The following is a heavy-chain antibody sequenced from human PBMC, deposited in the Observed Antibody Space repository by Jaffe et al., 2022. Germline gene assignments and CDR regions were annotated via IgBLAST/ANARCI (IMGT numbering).Heavy chain of an antibody. CDR2: ISGNGGST. Sequence: EVQLLESGGGLGQPGGSLRLSCAASGFTFSSYAMNWVRQAPGKGLEWVSTISGNGGSTYYADSVKGRFTISRDNSKNTLYLQMNSLRDDDTAVYYCVKCGWLVDGKGLDYWGQGTLVTVSS. CDR3: VKCGWLVDGKGLDY. D-gene: IGHD6-19*01. J-gene: IGHJ4*02. V-gene: IGHV3-23*01. CDR1: GFTFSSYA.